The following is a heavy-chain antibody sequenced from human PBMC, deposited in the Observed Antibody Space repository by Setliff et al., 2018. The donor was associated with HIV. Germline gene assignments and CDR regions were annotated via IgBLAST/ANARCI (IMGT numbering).Heavy chain of an antibody. D-gene: IGHD5-18*01. Sequence: SETLSLTCTVSGGSIINYFWSWIRLPPGKRVEWIGYIYYSGSTDYNPSLKSRVTISVDTSKSQVSLKLSSVTAADTAVYYCARSPGVDTNMAFDYWGRGTLVTVSS. CDR2: IYYSGST. CDR1: GGSIINYF. CDR3: ARSPGVDTNMAFDY. J-gene: IGHJ4*02. V-gene: IGHV4-59*01.